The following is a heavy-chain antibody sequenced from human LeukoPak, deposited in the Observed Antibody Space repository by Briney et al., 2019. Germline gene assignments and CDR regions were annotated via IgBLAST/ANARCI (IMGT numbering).Heavy chain of an antibody. CDR1: GVSFSSYY. CDR3: ARAFGYSGHLDY. Sequence: SDTLSLTYAVYGVSFSSYYWSLIRQPPGKGLEWIGEINYSGSTNYNPSLKSRVTISIDMSKNQFSLKLSSVTAADTAVYYCARAFGYSGHLDYWGQGILVTVSS. V-gene: IGHV4-34*01. J-gene: IGHJ4*02. D-gene: IGHD5-12*01. CDR2: INYSGST.